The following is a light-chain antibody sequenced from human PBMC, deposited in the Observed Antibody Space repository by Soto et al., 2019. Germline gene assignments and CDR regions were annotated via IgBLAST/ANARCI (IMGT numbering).Light chain of an antibody. CDR2: GAY. CDR3: QQYGSPPLYT. V-gene: IGKV3-20*01. CDR1: QSVSSTY. Sequence: EIVLTQSPGTMSLSPGERATLSCRASQSVSSTYLAWYQQKPGQAPRLIIYGAYSRATDIPDRFSGSGSGTDFTLTISRLEPEDFAVYYCQQYGSPPLYTFGRGTKLEIK. J-gene: IGKJ2*01.